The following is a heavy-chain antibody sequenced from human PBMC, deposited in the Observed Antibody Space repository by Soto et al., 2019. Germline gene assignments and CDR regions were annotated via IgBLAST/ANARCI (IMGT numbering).Heavy chain of an antibody. Sequence: SGPTLVNPTQTLTLTCTCSGFSLSTSGMCVSWIRQPPGKALEWLALIDWDDDKYYSTSLKTRLTISKDTSKNQVVLTMTNMDPVDTATYYCARNCITIFGVVTPGPEPSDVWGQGTTVTVSS. CDR1: GFSLSTSGMC. CDR3: ARNCITIFGVVTPGPEPSDV. D-gene: IGHD3-3*01. J-gene: IGHJ6*02. V-gene: IGHV2-70*01. CDR2: IDWDDDK.